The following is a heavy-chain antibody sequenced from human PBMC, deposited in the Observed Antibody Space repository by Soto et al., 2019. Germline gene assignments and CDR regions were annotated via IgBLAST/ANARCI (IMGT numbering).Heavy chain of an antibody. CDR2: IYWNDDK. Sequence: SGPTRVNPTQTLTLTCTCSGFSLSTSGVGVGWIRQPPGKALEWLALIYWNDDKRYSPSLKSRLTITKDTSKNQVVLTMTNMDPVDTATYYCAHRMRRSERAWGPFDPWGQGTLVTVSS. CDR3: AHRMRRSERAWGPFDP. CDR1: GFSLSTSGVG. D-gene: IGHD1-1*01. V-gene: IGHV2-5*01. J-gene: IGHJ5*02.